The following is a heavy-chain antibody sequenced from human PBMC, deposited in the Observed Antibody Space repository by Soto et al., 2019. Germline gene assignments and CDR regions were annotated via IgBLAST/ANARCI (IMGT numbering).Heavy chain of an antibody. CDR2: IYYSGST. CDR3: ASYYYGSGSPQSGWFDP. J-gene: IGHJ5*02. D-gene: IGHD3-10*01. CDR1: GGSISSYY. V-gene: IGHV4-59*01. Sequence: PSETLSLTCTVSGGSISSYYWSWIRQPPGKGLEWIGYIYYSGSTNYNPSLKSRVTISVDTSKNQFSLKLSSVTAADTAVYYCASYYYGSGSPQSGWFDPWSQGTLVTVSS.